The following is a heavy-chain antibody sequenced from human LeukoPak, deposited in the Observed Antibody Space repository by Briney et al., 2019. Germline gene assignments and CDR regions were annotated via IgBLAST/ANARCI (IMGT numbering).Heavy chain of an antibody. CDR3: ARDLIRLVGATTFGY. CDR2: IYYSGST. Sequence: PSETLSLTCTVSGGSISSSSYYWGWIRQPPGKELEWIGSIYYSGSTYYNPSLKSRVTISVDTSKNQFSLKLSSVTAADTAVYYCARDLIRLVGATTFGYWGQGTLVTVSS. J-gene: IGHJ4*02. V-gene: IGHV4-39*07. CDR1: GGSISSSSYY. D-gene: IGHD1-26*01.